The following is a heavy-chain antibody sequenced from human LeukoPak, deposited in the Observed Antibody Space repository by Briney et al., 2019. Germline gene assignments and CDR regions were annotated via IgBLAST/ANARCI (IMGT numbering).Heavy chain of an antibody. CDR1: GGTFSSYA. J-gene: IGHJ4*02. V-gene: IGHV1-69*04. Sequence: SVKVSCKASGGTFSSYAISWVRQAPGQGLEWMGRIIPIFGLANYAQKFQGRVTITADKSTSTAYMELSSLRSEDTAVYYCARPRGRKNCSGGSCYSALFDYWGQGTLVTVSS. D-gene: IGHD2-15*01. CDR2: IIPIFGLA. CDR3: ARPRGRKNCSGGSCYSALFDY.